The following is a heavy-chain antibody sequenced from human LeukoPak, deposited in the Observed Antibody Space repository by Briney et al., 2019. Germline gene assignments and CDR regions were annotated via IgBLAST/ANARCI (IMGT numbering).Heavy chain of an antibody. Sequence: GGSLRLSCAASGFTFSDYYMSWIRQAPGKGLEWVSYISSSGSTIYYADSVKGRFTISRDNSKNTLYLQMNSLRAEDTAVYYCAKVGIDGSGPFDHWGQGTLVTVSS. V-gene: IGHV3-11*01. CDR2: ISSSGSTI. J-gene: IGHJ4*02. CDR3: AKVGIDGSGPFDH. D-gene: IGHD3-10*01. CDR1: GFTFSDYY.